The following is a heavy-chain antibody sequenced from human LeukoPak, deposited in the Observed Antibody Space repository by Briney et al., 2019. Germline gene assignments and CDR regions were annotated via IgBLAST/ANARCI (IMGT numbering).Heavy chain of an antibody. CDR3: AKSGAYSGSYGDY. J-gene: IGHJ4*02. D-gene: IGHD1-26*01. Sequence: GGSLRLSCAASGFTFSSYGMHWVREAPGKGLGWVAVISYDGSNKNYADSVKGRFTISRDNSKNTLYLQMNSLRAEDTAVYYCAKSGAYSGSYGDYWGQGTLVTVSS. V-gene: IGHV3-30*18. CDR2: ISYDGSNK. CDR1: GFTFSSYG.